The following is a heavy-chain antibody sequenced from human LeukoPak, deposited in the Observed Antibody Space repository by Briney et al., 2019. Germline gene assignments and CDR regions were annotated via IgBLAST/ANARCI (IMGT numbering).Heavy chain of an antibody. J-gene: IGHJ4*02. V-gene: IGHV3-23*01. Sequence: GGSLRLSCAASGFTFSSYAMSWVRQAPGKGLEWVSAVSSSGGSTYYADSVKGRFTISRDNSKNTLYLQMNSLRAEDTAVYYCAKDAPVNIVVVPAANSWGQGTLVTVSS. CDR3: AKDAPVNIVVVPAANS. CDR2: VSSSGGST. CDR1: GFTFSSYA. D-gene: IGHD2-2*01.